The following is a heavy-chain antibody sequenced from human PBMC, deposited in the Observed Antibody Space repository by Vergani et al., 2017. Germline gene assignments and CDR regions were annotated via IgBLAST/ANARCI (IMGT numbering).Heavy chain of an antibody. D-gene: IGHD2-2*01. J-gene: IGHJ6*02. CDR2: MNPNSGNT. CDR1: GYTFTSYD. Sequence: QVQLVQSGAEVKTPGASVKVSCKASGYTFTSYDINWVRQATGQGLEWMGWMNPNSGNTGYAQKFQGRVTMTRNTSISTAYMELSSLRSEDTAVYYCARESWDIVVVPAAGYYYYGMDVWGQGTTVTVSS. V-gene: IGHV1-8*01. CDR3: ARESWDIVVVPAAGYYYYGMDV.